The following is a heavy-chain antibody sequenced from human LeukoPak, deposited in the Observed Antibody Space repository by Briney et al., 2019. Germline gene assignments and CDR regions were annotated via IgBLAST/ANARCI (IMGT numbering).Heavy chain of an antibody. J-gene: IGHJ6*02. CDR3: ARATGYSSSWYVPADYYYYGMDV. CDR2: IWHDGSKQ. CDR1: GFTFSTHG. D-gene: IGHD6-13*01. V-gene: IGHV3-33*01. Sequence: GGSLRLSCTASGFTFSTHGFHWVRQGPGKGLEWVADIWHDGSKQYYADSVKGRFTISRDNAKNSLYLQMNSLRAEDTAVYYCARATGYSSSWYVPADYYYYGMDVWGQGTTVTVSS.